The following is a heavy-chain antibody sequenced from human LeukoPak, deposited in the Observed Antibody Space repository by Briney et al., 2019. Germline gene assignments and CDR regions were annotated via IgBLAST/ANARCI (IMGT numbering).Heavy chain of an antibody. J-gene: IGHJ4*02. CDR3: AKPHVLLWFGELHNQYYFDY. CDR2: INPNSGGT. Sequence: LWASVKVSCKASGYTFTGYYMHWVRQAPGQGLEWMGWINPNSGGTNYAQKFQGRVTMTRDTSISTAYMELSRLRSDDTAVYYCAKPHVLLWFGELHNQYYFDYWGQGTLVTVSS. CDR1: GYTFTGYY. V-gene: IGHV1-2*02. D-gene: IGHD3-10*01.